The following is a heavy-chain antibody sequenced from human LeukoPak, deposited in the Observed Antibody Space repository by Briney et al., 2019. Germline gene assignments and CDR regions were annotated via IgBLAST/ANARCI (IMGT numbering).Heavy chain of an antibody. CDR3: ARGVGLGVVPAAILFDY. J-gene: IGHJ4*02. CDR2: MNPNSGNT. D-gene: IGHD2-2*01. Sequence: GASVKVSCKASGGTFSSYDINWVRQATGQGLEWMGWMNPNSGNTGYAQKFQGRVTMTRNTSISTAYMELSSLRSEDTAVYYCARGVGLGVVPAAILFDYWGQGTLVTVSS. CDR1: GGTFSSYD. V-gene: IGHV1-8*02.